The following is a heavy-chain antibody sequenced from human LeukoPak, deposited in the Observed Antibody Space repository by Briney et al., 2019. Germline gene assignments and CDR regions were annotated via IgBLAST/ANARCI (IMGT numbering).Heavy chain of an antibody. Sequence: SETLSLTCTVSGGSISTYYWSWIRQPPGKGLEWIGYIYSSGSTNYNPSLKSRVTISVDTSKNQFSLKLSSVTAADTALYYCAGATGYYYGSWGQGTLVTVSS. CDR1: GGSISTYY. V-gene: IGHV4-59*01. J-gene: IGHJ4*02. CDR2: IYSSGST. CDR3: AGATGYYYGS. D-gene: IGHD3-22*01.